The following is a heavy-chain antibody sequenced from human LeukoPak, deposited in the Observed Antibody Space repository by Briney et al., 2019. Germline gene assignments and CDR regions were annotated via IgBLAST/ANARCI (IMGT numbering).Heavy chain of an antibody. CDR2: IWYDGSNK. J-gene: IGHJ4*02. Sequence: GGSLRLSCAASGFTFSSYGMHWVRQAPGKGLEWVAVIWYDGSNKYYADSVKGRFTISRDNSKNTLYLQMNSLRAEDTAVYYCARGSLPMVRGVIITSYYFDYWGQGTLVTVSS. V-gene: IGHV3-33*01. D-gene: IGHD3-10*01. CDR1: GFTFSSYG. CDR3: ARGSLPMVRGVIITSYYFDY.